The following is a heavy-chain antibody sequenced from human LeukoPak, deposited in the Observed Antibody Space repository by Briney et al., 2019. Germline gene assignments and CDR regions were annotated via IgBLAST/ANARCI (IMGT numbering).Heavy chain of an antibody. V-gene: IGHV3-11*04. CDR1: GFSFSNYF. CDR2: ITNSGRST. J-gene: IGHJ4*02. D-gene: IGHD1-26*01. Sequence: GGSLRLSCEASGFSFSNYFMSWIRQAPGKGLEWVSYITNSGRSTNYADAVKGRFAISRDNVKKSVYLEMTDLRAEDTAVYYCAREASGNYYVFDSWGQGTLVTVSS. CDR3: AREASGNYYVFDS.